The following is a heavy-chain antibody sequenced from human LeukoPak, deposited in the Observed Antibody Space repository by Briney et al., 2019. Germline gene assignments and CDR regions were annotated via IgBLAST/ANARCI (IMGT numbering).Heavy chain of an antibody. V-gene: IGHV3-23*01. CDR3: AKDRPLTYYDFWSGYWFDY. CDR1: GFTFSSYA. D-gene: IGHD3-3*01. J-gene: IGHJ4*02. CDR2: ISGSGGST. Sequence: PGESLRLSCAASGFTFSSYAMSWVRQAPGKGLEWVSAISGSGGSTYYADSVKGRFTISRDNSKNTLYLQMNSLRAEDTAVYYCAKDRPLTYYDFWSGYWFDYWGQGTLVTVSS.